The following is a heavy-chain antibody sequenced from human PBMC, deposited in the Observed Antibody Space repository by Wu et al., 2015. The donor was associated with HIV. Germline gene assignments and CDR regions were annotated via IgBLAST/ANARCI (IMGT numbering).Heavy chain of an antibody. CDR3: ARVFSSGLSDAFDI. Sequence: VQLVQSGTEVKKPGSSVKVSCKASGGTLNNYAISWVRQAPGQGLEWMGGIIPIFGTANYAQKFQGRVTITADESTSTAYMELSSLRSEDTAVYYCARVFSSGLSDAFDIWGQGTMVTVSS. V-gene: IGHV1-69*13. J-gene: IGHJ3*02. CDR2: IIPIFGTA. CDR1: GGTLNNYA. D-gene: IGHD6-6*01.